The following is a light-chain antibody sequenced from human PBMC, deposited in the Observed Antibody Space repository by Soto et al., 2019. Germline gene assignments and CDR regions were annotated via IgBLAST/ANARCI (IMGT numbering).Light chain of an antibody. CDR3: QQYHTYPLS. Sequence: DIQMTQSPSSLSASVGDRVSITCRASQGIGSWVAWYQQKPGKGPKSLIFAASSLEIGVSSRFSASGSGTDFTLTIDSLRPEDSATYYCQQYHTYPLSFGGGTKVEIK. J-gene: IGKJ4*01. CDR1: QGIGSW. V-gene: IGKV1D-16*01. CDR2: AAS.